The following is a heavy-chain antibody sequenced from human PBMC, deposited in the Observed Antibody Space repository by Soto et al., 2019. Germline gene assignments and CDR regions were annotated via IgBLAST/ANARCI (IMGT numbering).Heavy chain of an antibody. V-gene: IGHV3-33*01. CDR2: VWYDGSTK. D-gene: IGHD4-17*01. CDR1: GFSFNDHA. CDR3: ARGRDYGDSMDY. J-gene: IGHJ4*02. Sequence: QVQLVESGGGVVQPGRSLRLSCAASGFSFNDHAMHWVRQAPGMGLEWVAVVWYDGSTKYYADSVKGRFTTSRGNSKDTVSLQMNCLRVEDTAVYSCARGRDYGDSMDYWGQGTLVTVSS.